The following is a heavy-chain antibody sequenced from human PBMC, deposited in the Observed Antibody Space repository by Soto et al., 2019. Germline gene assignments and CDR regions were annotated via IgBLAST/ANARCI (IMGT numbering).Heavy chain of an antibody. V-gene: IGHV4-30-4*01. CDR3: ARASQGDFLES. CDR2: IYYSGST. D-gene: IGHD2-21*02. Sequence: PSETLSLTCTVSGGSISSDNYFWSWIRRPPGKGLEWIGYIYYSGSTYYNSSLKSRVTISIDTSKNQSSLELSSVTAADTAVYYCARASQGDFLESWGQGTLVTVSS. CDR1: GGSISSDNYF. J-gene: IGHJ4*02.